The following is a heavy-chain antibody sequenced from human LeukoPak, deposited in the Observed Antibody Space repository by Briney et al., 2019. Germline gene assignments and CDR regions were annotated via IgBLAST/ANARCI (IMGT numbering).Heavy chain of an antibody. CDR2: MSSSGSII. J-gene: IGHJ4*02. CDR3: ANGYSYVRSY. CDR1: GFTFSDYY. D-gene: IGHD5-18*01. Sequence: GGSLRLSCAASGFTFSDYYMSWVRQAPGKGLEWVSYMSSSGSIIWYADSVKGRFTIARDNAKYSLYLQMNSLRGEDTAVYYCANGYSYVRSYWGQGTLVTVSS. V-gene: IGHV3-11*01.